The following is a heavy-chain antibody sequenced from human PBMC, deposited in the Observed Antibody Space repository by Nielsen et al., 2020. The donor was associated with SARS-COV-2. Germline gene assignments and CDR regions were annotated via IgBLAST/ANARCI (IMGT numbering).Heavy chain of an antibody. Sequence: SETLSLTCTVSGGSISTYYWSWIRQPPGKGLEWIGYISYSGSTNYNPSLKSRVTISLDTSKNQFSLKLSSVAAADTAVYYCARAPWSYVRVPAAWGNWFDPWGQGTLVTVSS. J-gene: IGHJ5*02. D-gene: IGHD2-2*01. V-gene: IGHV4-59*01. CDR1: GGSISTYY. CDR3: ARAPWSYVRVPAAWGNWFDP. CDR2: ISYSGST.